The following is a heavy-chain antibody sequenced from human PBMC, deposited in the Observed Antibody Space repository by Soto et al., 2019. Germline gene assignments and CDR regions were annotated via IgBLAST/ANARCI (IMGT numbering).Heavy chain of an antibody. V-gene: IGHV3-30-3*01. D-gene: IGHD6-13*01. J-gene: IGHJ6*01. CDR3: ARDLITASGSPYYYGMDV. CDR2: TSYDGSNK. Sequence: QVQLVESGGGVVQPGRSLRLSCAASGLTPSSYTMHWVRQAPGKGLEWMAVTSYDGSNKYYADSVKGRFTISRDNSKNTLYLQMNSLSAEDTAVYYCARDLITASGSPYYYGMDVW. CDR1: GLTPSSYT.